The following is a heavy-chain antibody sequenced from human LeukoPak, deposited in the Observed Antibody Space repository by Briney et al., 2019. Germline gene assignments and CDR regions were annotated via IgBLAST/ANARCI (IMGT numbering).Heavy chain of an antibody. V-gene: IGHV4-30-4*02. D-gene: IGHD5-12*01. CDR1: GGSISSGDYY. Sequence: PSETLSLTCTVSGGSISSGDYYWSWIRQPPGKGLEWIGYIYYSGSTYYNPSLKSRVTIPVDTSKNQFSLKLSSVTAADTAVYYCARWGAHSGSTLDAFDIWGQGTMVTVSS. J-gene: IGHJ3*02. CDR2: IYYSGST. CDR3: ARWGAHSGSTLDAFDI.